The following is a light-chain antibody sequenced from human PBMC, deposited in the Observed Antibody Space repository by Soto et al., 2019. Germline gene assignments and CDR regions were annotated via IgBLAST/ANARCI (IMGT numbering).Light chain of an antibody. Sequence: QSALTQPASVSGSPGQSITISCTGTSSDVGSHNLVSWYQQQPGQAPKLMIYDVSKRPLGVSARFSASKSGNTASLTISGLQAEDEADYYCCSYGGSRAVFGGGTQLTVL. CDR1: SSDVGSHNL. V-gene: IGLV2-23*02. J-gene: IGLJ7*01. CDR3: CSYGGSRAV. CDR2: DVS.